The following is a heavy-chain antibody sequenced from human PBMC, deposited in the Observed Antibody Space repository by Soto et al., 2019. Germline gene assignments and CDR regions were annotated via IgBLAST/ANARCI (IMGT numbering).Heavy chain of an antibody. Sequence: SETLSLTCAVYGGSFSGYYWSWIRQPPGKGLEWIGEINHSGSTNYNPSLKSRVTISVDTSKNQFSLKLSSVTAADTAVYYCARAPAWANYYGMDVWGQGTTVTVSS. CDR2: INHSGST. J-gene: IGHJ6*02. CDR1: GGSFSGYY. V-gene: IGHV4-34*01. D-gene: IGHD1-26*01. CDR3: ARAPAWANYYGMDV.